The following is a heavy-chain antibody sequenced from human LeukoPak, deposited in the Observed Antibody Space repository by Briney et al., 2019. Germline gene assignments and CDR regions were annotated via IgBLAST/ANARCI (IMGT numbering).Heavy chain of an antibody. Sequence: AGGSLRLSCAASGFTFSSYGRHWVRQAPGKGLEWVAFIRYDGSNKYYADSVKGRFTISRDNSKNTLYLQMNSLRAEDTAVYYCAKDYCSSTSCIPGDYYYYYMDVWGKGTTVTVSS. CDR2: IRYDGSNK. V-gene: IGHV3-30*02. CDR1: GFTFSSYG. D-gene: IGHD2-2*01. CDR3: AKDYCSSTSCIPGDYYYYYMDV. J-gene: IGHJ6*03.